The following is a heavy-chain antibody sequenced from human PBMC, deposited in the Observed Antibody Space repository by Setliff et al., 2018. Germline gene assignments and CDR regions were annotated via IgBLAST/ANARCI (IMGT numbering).Heavy chain of an antibody. CDR2: IYHSGST. D-gene: IGHD2-15*01. Sequence: PSETLSLTCAVSGYSISSGYYWGWIRQPPGKGLEWIGSIYHSGSTYYSPSLKSRVTISVDTSKNQFSLKLSSVTAADTAVYYCARPRYCSGGSCYCFDYWGQGTLVTVSS. V-gene: IGHV4-38-2*01. CDR3: ARPRYCSGGSCYCFDY. CDR1: GYSISSGYY. J-gene: IGHJ4*02.